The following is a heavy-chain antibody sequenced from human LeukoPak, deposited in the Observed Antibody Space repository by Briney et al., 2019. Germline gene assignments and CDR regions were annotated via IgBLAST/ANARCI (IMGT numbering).Heavy chain of an antibody. CDR3: ARGSPSGASFFSF. V-gene: IGHV4-4*07. CDR2: IYTSGTT. CDR1: GGSFSSHY. J-gene: IGHJ4*02. Sequence: SETLSLTCTVSGGSFSSHYWTWIRQSAGKGLELLGRIYTSGTTHFNPSFESRLSMSVDTSKAQFSLKLTSVTAADTAVYYCARGSPSGASFFSFWGQGTLVTVSS. D-gene: IGHD1-26*01.